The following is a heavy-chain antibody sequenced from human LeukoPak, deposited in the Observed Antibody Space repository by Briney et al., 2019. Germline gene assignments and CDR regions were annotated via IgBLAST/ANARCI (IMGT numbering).Heavy chain of an antibody. Sequence: GGSLRLSCAASGFTFSSYWMSWVRQAPGKGLEWVANIKQDGSEKYYVDSVKGRFTISRDNAKNSLYLQMNSLRAEDTAVYYCARDYGYCSSTSCYAYYFDYWSQGTLVTVSS. V-gene: IGHV3-7*01. CDR2: IKQDGSEK. CDR1: GFTFSSYW. J-gene: IGHJ4*02. D-gene: IGHD2-2*01. CDR3: ARDYGYCSSTSCYAYYFDY.